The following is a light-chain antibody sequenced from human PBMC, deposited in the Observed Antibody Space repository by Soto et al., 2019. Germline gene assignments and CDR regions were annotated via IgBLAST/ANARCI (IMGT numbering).Light chain of an antibody. J-gene: IGKJ5*01. CDR3: QQYEKLPLT. CDR2: DAS. CDR1: QDIGNY. Sequence: DIQITKSPSSMSASVGDRVTITCQASQDIGNYLNWYQQKPGKAPKLLILDASNLESGVPSRFSGSGSGTDFTFTISSLQPEDIATYYCQQYEKLPLTFGQGTRLEIK. V-gene: IGKV1-33*01.